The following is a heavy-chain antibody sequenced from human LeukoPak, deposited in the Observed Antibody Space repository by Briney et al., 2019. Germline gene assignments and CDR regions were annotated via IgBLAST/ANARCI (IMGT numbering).Heavy chain of an antibody. CDR2: IKQDGSEK. CDR1: GFTVSSNY. D-gene: IGHD3-16*01. J-gene: IGHJ3*02. Sequence: GGSLRLSCAASGFTVSSNYMSWVRQAPGKGLEWVANIKQDGSEKYYVDSVKGRFTISRDNAKNSLYLQMNSLRAEDTAVYYCARDMGGSNGVAFDIWGQGTMVTVSS. CDR3: ARDMGGSNGVAFDI. V-gene: IGHV3-7*01.